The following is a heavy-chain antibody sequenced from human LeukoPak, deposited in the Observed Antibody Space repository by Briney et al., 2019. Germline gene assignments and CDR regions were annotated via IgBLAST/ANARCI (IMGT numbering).Heavy chain of an antibody. CDR1: GFTVSSNY. J-gene: IGHJ3*02. D-gene: IGHD6-6*01. CDR3: ARGSSGAFDI. Sequence: GGSLRLSCAASGFTVSSNYMGWVRQAPRKGLEWVSVIYSGGSTYYADSVKGRFTISRDNSKNTLYLQINSLRTEDTAVYYCARGSSGAFDIWGQGTMVTVSS. V-gene: IGHV3-66*01. CDR2: IYSGGST.